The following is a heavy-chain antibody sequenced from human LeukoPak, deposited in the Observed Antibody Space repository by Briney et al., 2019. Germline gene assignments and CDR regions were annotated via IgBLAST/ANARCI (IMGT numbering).Heavy chain of an antibody. Sequence: GGSLRLSCAASGFTFSSYGMHWVRQAPGKGLEWVAVIWYDGSNKYYADSVKGRFTISRDNSKNTLYLQMNSLRAEYTAVEYWATDIVVVPAAITGGDAFDIWGQGTMVTVSS. CDR3: ATDIVVVPAAITGGDAFDI. V-gene: IGHV3-33*01. CDR2: IWYDGSNK. J-gene: IGHJ3*02. CDR1: GFTFSSYG. D-gene: IGHD2-2*01.